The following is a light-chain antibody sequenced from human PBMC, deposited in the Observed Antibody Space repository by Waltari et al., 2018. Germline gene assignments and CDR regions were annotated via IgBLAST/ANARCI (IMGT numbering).Light chain of an antibody. CDR3: QQYNSYPFT. V-gene: IGKV1-5*03. CDR1: QSISNW. CDR2: KAS. J-gene: IGKJ3*01. Sequence: DIQMTQSPSTLSASVGDRVTITCRASQSISNWLAWYHQKPGRAPRRLIHKASSLESGVPSRFSGSGSGTEFTFTISSLQPDDFATYYCQQYNSYPFTFGPGTKVDVK.